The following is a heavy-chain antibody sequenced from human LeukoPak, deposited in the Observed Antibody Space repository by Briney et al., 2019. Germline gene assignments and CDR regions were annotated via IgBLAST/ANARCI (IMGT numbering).Heavy chain of an antibody. CDR2: ISAYTGNT. CDR3: ARDPGNWNDQGPHLCFDY. Sequence: ASVKVSCKASGYTFTSSGITWVRQAPGQGLEWMGWISAYTGNTNYAQKLQGRVTMTTDTSTSTAYMELRSLRFDDTAVYYCARDPGNWNDQGPHLCFDYWGQGTLVTVSS. J-gene: IGHJ4*02. CDR1: GYTFTSSG. V-gene: IGHV1-18*01. D-gene: IGHD1-1*01.